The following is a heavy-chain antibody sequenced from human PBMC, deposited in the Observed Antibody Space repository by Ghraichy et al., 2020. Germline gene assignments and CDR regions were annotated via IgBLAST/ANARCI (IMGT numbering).Heavy chain of an antibody. CDR2: IRSKANSYAT. Sequence: GSLRLSCAASGFTFSGSAMHWVRQASGKGLEWVGRIRSKANSYATAYAASVKGRFTISRDDSKNTAYLQMNSLKTEDTAVYYCTIRGRTEPDYWGQGTLVTVSS. CDR3: TIRGRTEPDY. CDR1: GFTFSGSA. V-gene: IGHV3-73*01. J-gene: IGHJ4*02. D-gene: IGHD1-14*01.